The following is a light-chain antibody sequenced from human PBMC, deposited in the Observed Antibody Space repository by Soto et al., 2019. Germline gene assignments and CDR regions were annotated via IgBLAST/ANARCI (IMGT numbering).Light chain of an antibody. J-gene: IGKJ4*01. CDR3: QQYDGLPLT. V-gene: IGKV1-33*01. CDR2: DAS. CDR1: QDISDF. Sequence: DLQMTPSPSSLSASIGDRVTITCQASQDISDFLNWYQERPGKAPQLLIYDASKLETGVPSRFSGSGSGTDFTFTISSLQPEDVATYYCQQYDGLPLTFGGGTKVDI.